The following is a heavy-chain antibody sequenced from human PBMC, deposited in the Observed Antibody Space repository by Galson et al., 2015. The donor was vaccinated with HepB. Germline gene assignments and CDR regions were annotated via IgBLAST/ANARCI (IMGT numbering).Heavy chain of an antibody. Sequence: SLRLSCAASGFTFSGSWMGWVRQAPGKGLEWVANIKQDGSAKHYVDSVQGRFAISRDNAKNSLSLQMNSLTAEDTAVYYCARGGGSLDYWGQGTLVTVSS. J-gene: IGHJ4*02. D-gene: IGHD2-15*01. CDR3: ARGGGSLDY. V-gene: IGHV3-7*03. CDR1: GFTFSGSW. CDR2: IKQDGSAK.